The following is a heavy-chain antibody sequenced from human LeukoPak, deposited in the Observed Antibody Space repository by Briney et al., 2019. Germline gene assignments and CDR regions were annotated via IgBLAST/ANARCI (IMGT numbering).Heavy chain of an antibody. CDR3: ARVVRDPGYCSSTSCYTEGTFDI. CDR1: GGSINSGGYY. J-gene: IGHJ3*02. CDR2: IYYSGST. D-gene: IGHD2-2*02. Sequence: PSETLSLTCTVSGGSINSGGYYWSWIRQHPGKGLEWIGYIYYSGSTYYNPSLKSRVTITVDTSKNQFSLKLRSVTAADTAVYYCARVVRDPGYCSSTSCYTEGTFDIWGQGTMVTVSS. V-gene: IGHV4-31*03.